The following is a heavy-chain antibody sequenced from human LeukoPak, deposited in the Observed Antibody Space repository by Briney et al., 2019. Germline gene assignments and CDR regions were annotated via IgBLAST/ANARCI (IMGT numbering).Heavy chain of an antibody. J-gene: IGHJ4*02. V-gene: IGHV3-23*01. D-gene: IGHD3-10*01. Sequence: GGSLRLSCAASGFTFSSYPMSWVRQASGKGLEWVSVISGSDGTTKYADSVKGRFTISRDNSKNALSLQMNSLRAEDTAVYYCAKGFYNSGTSLSALDDWGQGTLVTVSS. CDR2: ISGSDGTT. CDR3: AKGFYNSGTSLSALDD. CDR1: GFTFSSYP.